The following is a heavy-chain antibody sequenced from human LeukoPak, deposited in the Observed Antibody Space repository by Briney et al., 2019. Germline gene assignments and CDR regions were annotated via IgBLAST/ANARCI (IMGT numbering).Heavy chain of an antibody. CDR3: ARRVVVPAAPYYFDY. Sequence: PGGSLRLSCAASGLAFSAYKMHWVRQAPGKGLVWVSRINSDGSSTSYADSVKGRFTISRDNAKNTLYLQMNSLRAEDTAVYYCARRVVVPAAPYYFDYWGQGTLVTVSS. D-gene: IGHD2-2*01. CDR2: INSDGSST. J-gene: IGHJ4*02. CDR1: GLAFSAYK. V-gene: IGHV3-74*01.